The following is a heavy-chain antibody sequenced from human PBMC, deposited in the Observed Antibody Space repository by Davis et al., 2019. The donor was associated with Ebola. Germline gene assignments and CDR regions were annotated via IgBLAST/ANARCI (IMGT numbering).Heavy chain of an antibody. Sequence: SVKVSCKASGYTFTSYAISWVRQAPGQGLEWMGGIIPIFGTANYAQKFQGRVTITADESTSTAYMELSSLRSEDTAVYYCARSNGPPYQLPRGGYYYYYMDVWGKGTTVTVSS. CDR3: ARSNGPPYQLPRGGYYYYYMDV. J-gene: IGHJ6*03. CDR1: GYTFTSYA. V-gene: IGHV1-69*13. D-gene: IGHD2-2*01. CDR2: IIPIFGTA.